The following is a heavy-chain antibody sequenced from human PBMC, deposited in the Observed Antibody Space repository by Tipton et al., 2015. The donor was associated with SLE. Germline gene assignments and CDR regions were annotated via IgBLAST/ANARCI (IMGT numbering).Heavy chain of an antibody. CDR2: IWYDGSNK. V-gene: IGHV3-33*08. Sequence: LSCAASGFTFSSYAMHWVRQAPGKGLEWVAVIWYDGSNKYYADSVKGRFTVSRDNAKNSLSLQMNSLRAEDTGVYYCARALDYWGQGTLVTVSS. CDR1: GFTFSSYA. J-gene: IGHJ4*02. CDR3: ARALDY.